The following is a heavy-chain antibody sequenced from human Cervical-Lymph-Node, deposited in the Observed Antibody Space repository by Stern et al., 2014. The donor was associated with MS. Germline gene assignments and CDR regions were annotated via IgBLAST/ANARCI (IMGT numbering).Heavy chain of an antibody. CDR2: ISFDGSKK. Sequence: VQLVESGGGVVQPGRSLRLSCAVSGFTFTIYDMHCVRQAPGKGLEWMAAISFDGSKKYYADSVKGRFTISRDNSKNTLYLQVNSLRTADTAVYFCARGSEFYPSDYWGQGTLVTVSS. V-gene: IGHV3-30-3*01. CDR1: GFTFTIYD. D-gene: IGHD2/OR15-2a*01. CDR3: ARGSEFYPSDY. J-gene: IGHJ4*02.